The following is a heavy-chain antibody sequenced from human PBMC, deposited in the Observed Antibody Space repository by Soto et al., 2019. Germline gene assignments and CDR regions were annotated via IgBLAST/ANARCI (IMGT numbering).Heavy chain of an antibody. CDR3: ARARSSGYWTYGMDV. D-gene: IGHD3-22*01. Sequence: QVQLVESGGGVVQPGRSLRLSCAASGFTFNSYAMHWVRQAPGKGLEWVAVISYDGSNKYYADSVKGRVTISRDNSKSTLYLQMNSLRGDDTAVYYCARARSSGYWTYGMDVWGQGTTVTVSS. CDR1: GFTFNSYA. J-gene: IGHJ6*02. CDR2: ISYDGSNK. V-gene: IGHV3-30-3*01.